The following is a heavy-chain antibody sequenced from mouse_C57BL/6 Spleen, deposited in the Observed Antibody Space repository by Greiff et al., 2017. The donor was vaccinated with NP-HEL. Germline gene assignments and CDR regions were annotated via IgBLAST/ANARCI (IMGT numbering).Heavy chain of an antibody. V-gene: IGHV1-69*01. J-gene: IGHJ2*01. CDR2: IDPSDSYT. CDR1: GYTFTSYW. CDR3: ARINYYGLDY. Sequence: VQLQQPGAELVMPGASVKLSCKASGYTFTSYWMHWVKQRPGQGLEWIGEIDPSDSYTNYNQKFKGKSTLTVDKSSSTAYMQLSSLTSEDSAVYYCARINYYGLDYWGQGTTLTVSS. D-gene: IGHD1-1*02.